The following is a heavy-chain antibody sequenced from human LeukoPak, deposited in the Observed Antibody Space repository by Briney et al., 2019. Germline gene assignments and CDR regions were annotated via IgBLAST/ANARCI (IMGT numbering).Heavy chain of an antibody. Sequence: PGGSLRLSCAASGFTISSYWMSWVRQAPGKGLEWVANIKQDGSEKYYVDSVKGRFTISRDNAKNSLYLQMNSPRAEDTAVYYCARSVTASFDYWGQGTLVTVSS. CDR1: GFTISSYW. CDR2: IKQDGSEK. D-gene: IGHD2-21*02. V-gene: IGHV3-7*01. CDR3: ARSVTASFDY. J-gene: IGHJ4*02.